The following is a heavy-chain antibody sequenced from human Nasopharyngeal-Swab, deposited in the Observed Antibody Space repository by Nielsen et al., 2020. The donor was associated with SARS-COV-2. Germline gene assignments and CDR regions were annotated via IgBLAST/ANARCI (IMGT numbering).Heavy chain of an antibody. J-gene: IGHJ4*02. Sequence: AVKVTCKASAGTISSYATSWVRHATGQGLEWMGGIIPIFATANYAQKFQGRVTITADESTSTAYMELRSLRSEDTAVYYCARVAVAGTFDYWGQGTLVTVSS. V-gene: IGHV1-69*13. CDR2: IIPIFATA. CDR1: AGTISSYA. CDR3: ARVAVAGTFDY. D-gene: IGHD6-19*01.